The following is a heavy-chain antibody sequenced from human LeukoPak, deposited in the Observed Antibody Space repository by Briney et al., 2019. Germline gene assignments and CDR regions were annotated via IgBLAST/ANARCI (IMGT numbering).Heavy chain of an antibody. D-gene: IGHD2-2*02. V-gene: IGHV1-69*05. CDR2: IIPIFGTA. Sequence: SVKVSCKASGGTFSSYAISWVRQAPGQGLEWMGGIIPIFGTANYAQKFQGRVTITTDESTSTAYMELSSLRSEDTAVYYCARDVGYCSSTSCYTPRGNWFDPWGQGTLVTVSS. CDR1: GGTFSSYA. J-gene: IGHJ5*02. CDR3: ARDVGYCSSTSCYTPRGNWFDP.